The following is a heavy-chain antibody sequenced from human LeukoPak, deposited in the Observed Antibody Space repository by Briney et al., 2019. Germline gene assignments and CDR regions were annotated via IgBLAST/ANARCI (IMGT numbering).Heavy chain of an antibody. V-gene: IGHV1-8*01. J-gene: IGHJ4*02. Sequence: ASVKVSCKASGYTFTSYDINWVRQATGQGLEWMGWMNPNSGNTGYAQKFQGRVTMTRNTSISTAYMELSSLRSEDTAVYYCARSPSSIAARRVMRGYFDYWGQGTLVTASS. D-gene: IGHD6-6*01. CDR1: GYTFTSYD. CDR3: ARSPSSIAARRVMRGYFDY. CDR2: MNPNSGNT.